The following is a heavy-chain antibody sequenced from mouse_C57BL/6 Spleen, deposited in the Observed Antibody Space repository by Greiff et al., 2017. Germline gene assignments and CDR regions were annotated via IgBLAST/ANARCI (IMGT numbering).Heavy chain of an antibody. D-gene: IGHD1-1*01. CDR1: GYTFTSYW. Sequence: VQLVESGAELVRPGASVKLSCKASGYTFTSYWMDWVKQRPGQGLEWIGNIYPSDSETHYNQKFKDKATLTVDKSSSTAYMQLSSLTSEDSAVYYCARFHYYGSSYAMDYWGQGTSVTVSS. V-gene: IGHV1-61*01. J-gene: IGHJ4*01. CDR2: IYPSDSET. CDR3: ARFHYYGSSYAMDY.